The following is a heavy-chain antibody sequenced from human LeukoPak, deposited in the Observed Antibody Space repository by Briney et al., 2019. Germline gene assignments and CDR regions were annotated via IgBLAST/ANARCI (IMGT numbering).Heavy chain of an antibody. CDR3: AKTPYSGSLRAFDI. J-gene: IGHJ3*02. V-gene: IGHV3-30*18. CDR1: GFTFSSYG. D-gene: IGHD1-26*01. CDR2: ISYDGSNK. Sequence: GGSLRLSCAASGFTFSSYGMHWVRQVPGKGLEWVAVISYDGSNKYYADSVKGRLTISRDNSKNTLYLQMNSLRAEDTAVYYCAKTPYSGSLRAFDIWGQGTMVTVSS.